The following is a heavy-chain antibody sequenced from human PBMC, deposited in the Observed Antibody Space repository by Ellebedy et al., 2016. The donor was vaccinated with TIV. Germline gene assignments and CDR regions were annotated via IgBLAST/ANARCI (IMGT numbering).Heavy chain of an antibody. J-gene: IGHJ4*02. V-gene: IGHV3-23*01. CDR3: TKGAWLDS. Sequence: GGSLRLXCVASGFTFSTFDMSWVRQAPGKGLEWVSVILGRDGTTHTADSVKGRFTIFKDNSKNTLYLQMNSLRAEDTATYHCTKGAWLDSWGQGTLVTVSS. CDR2: ILGRDGTT. CDR1: GFTFSTFD.